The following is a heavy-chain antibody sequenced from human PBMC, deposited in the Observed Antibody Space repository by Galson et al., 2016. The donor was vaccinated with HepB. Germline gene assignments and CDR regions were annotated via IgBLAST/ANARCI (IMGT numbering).Heavy chain of an antibody. CDR3: ARVRNPLYYYYYMDV. CDR1: NGSISSGPYF. V-gene: IGHV4-31*03. CDR2: IHYSGKT. Sequence: TLSLTCTVSNGSISSGPYFWTWIRQHPGKGLQWIGNIHYSGKTYYNPSLKSRLLIAVDTSKNQFSLKLSSVTAADTAVYYCARVRNPLYYYYYMDVWGQGTMVTVSS. J-gene: IGHJ6*03. D-gene: IGHD1-14*01.